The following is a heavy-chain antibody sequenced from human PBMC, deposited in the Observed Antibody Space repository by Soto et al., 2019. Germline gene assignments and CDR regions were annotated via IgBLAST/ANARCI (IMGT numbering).Heavy chain of an antibody. V-gene: IGHV1-2*04. CDR1: GYTFTGHY. CDR2: INANSGGT. D-gene: IGHD1-1*01. CDR3: ARGGVADGNFDS. J-gene: IGHJ4*02. Sequence: GASVKVSCKASGYTFTGHYMHWVRQAPGQGIEWMGWINANSGGTSYAQQFQAWVTMTRDTSTSTAYLELSSLRSDDTAVYYCARGGVADGNFDSWGQGTLVTVSS.